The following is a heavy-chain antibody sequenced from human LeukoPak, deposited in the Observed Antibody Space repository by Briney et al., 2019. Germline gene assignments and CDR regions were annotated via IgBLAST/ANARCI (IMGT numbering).Heavy chain of an antibody. D-gene: IGHD2-2*01. CDR3: ARADSIVVVPARGWFDP. J-gene: IGHJ5*02. V-gene: IGHV1-2*02. CDR1: GYTFTGYY. CDR2: INPNSGGT. Sequence: GASVKVSCKASGYTFTGYYMHWVRQAPGQGLEWMGWINPNSGGTNYAQKFQGRVTMTRDTSISTAYMELSRLRSDDTAVYYCARADSIVVVPARGWFDPWGQGTLVTVSS.